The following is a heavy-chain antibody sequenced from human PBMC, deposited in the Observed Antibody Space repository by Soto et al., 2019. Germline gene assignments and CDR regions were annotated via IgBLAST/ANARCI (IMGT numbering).Heavy chain of an antibody. J-gene: IGHJ4*02. CDR3: ARKKGFYGSGSYYGH. CDR2: IYYSGST. D-gene: IGHD3-10*01. Sequence: PSETLSLTCTVSGGSISSGDYYWSWIRQPPGKGLEWIGYIYYSGSTYYNLSLKSRVTISVDTSKNQFSLKLSSVTAADTAVYYCARKKGFYGSGSYYGHWGQGTLVTVSS. V-gene: IGHV4-30-4*01. CDR1: GGSISSGDYY.